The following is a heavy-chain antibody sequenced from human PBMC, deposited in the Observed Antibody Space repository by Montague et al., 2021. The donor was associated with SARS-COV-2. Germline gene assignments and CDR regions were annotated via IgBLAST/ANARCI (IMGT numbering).Heavy chain of an antibody. V-gene: IGHV4-39*01. D-gene: IGHD3-10*01. CDR2: INDSGST. CDR3: ARLGSGSYYTLDY. CDR1: GGSISNSTFY. Sequence: SDTLSLTCTVSGGSISNSTFYWGWIRQPPGKGLEWIGSINDSGSTYYNPSLKSRVTMSVDTSKNQFSLKLRSVTAADTAVYYCARLGSGSYYTLDYWGQGTLVTVSS. J-gene: IGHJ4*02.